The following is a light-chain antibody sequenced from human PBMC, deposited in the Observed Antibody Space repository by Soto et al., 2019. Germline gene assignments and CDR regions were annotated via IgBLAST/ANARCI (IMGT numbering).Light chain of an antibody. V-gene: IGLV2-14*01. CDR2: DVS. CDR3: TSYTSSTTRVV. J-gene: IGLJ2*01. CDR1: SSDIGGYDS. Sequence: QSALTQPASVSGSPGQSITISCTGTSSDIGGYDSVSWYQQYPGQAPKLMIYDVSNRPSGVSNRFSGSKSGNTASLTISGLQAEDEADYYCTSYTSSTTRVVFGGGTKVTVL.